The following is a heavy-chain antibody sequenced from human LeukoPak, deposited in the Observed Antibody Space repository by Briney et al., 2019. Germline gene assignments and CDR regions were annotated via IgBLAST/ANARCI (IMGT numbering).Heavy chain of an antibody. CDR1: GFTFSSYA. J-gene: IGHJ4*02. CDR2: ISYDGSNK. CDR3: ARESGSLDY. D-gene: IGHD1-26*01. Sequence: PGGSLRLSCAASGFTFSSYAMHWVRQPPGKGLEWVAVISYDGSNKYYADSVKGRFTISRDNSKNTLYLQMNSLRADDTAVYYCARESGSLDYWGQGTLVTVSS. V-gene: IGHV3-30*01.